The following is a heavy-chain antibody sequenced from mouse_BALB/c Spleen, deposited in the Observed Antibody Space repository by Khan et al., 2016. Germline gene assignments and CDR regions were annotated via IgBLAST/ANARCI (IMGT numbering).Heavy chain of an antibody. CDR2: ISYSGST. V-gene: IGHV3-2*02. CDR1: GYSITSDYA. J-gene: IGHJ2*01. Sequence: EVQLQESGPGLVKPSQSLSLTCTVTGYSITSDYAWNWIRQFPGNKLEWMGYISYSGSTSYNPSLKSRISITRDTSKNQFFLQLNPVTTEDTATYYCASGIYYDDYWGQGTTLTVSS. CDR3: ASGIYYDDY. D-gene: IGHD2-4*01.